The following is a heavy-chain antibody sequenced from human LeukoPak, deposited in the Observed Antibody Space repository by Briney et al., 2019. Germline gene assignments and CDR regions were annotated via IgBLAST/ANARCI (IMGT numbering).Heavy chain of an antibody. V-gene: IGHV3-21*01. CDR1: GFTFSIFA. D-gene: IGHD2-15*01. CDR2: ISNSGNYI. Sequence: GGSLRLSCAASGFTFSIFAMSWVRQAPGKGLEWVSSISNSGNYIYYTDSLKGRFTISRDNAKKSLYLQMNSLRAEDTAVYYCARVSFADGGYFDYWGQGSLVTVSS. J-gene: IGHJ4*02. CDR3: ARVSFADGGYFDY.